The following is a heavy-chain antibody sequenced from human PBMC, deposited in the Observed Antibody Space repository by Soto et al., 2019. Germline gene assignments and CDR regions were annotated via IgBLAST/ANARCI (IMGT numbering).Heavy chain of an antibody. CDR1: GGSISSGGYY. Sequence: QVQLQESGPGLVKPSQTLSLTCTVSGGSISSGGYYWSWIRQHPGKGLEWIGYIYYSGSTYYNPSLKSRVTISVDTSKNHFSLKLSSVTAADTAVYYCARVGNCGGDCYSGVDYWGQGTLVTVSS. V-gene: IGHV4-31*03. CDR2: IYYSGST. D-gene: IGHD2-21*02. J-gene: IGHJ4*02. CDR3: ARVGNCGGDCYSGVDY.